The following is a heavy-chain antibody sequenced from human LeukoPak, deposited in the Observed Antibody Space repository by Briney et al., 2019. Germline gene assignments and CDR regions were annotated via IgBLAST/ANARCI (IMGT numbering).Heavy chain of an antibody. V-gene: IGHV4-34*01. CDR1: GGSVSGSY. D-gene: IGHD3-16*01. CDR2: INHSGST. Sequence: SETLSLTCAVYGGSVSGSYWSWIRQPPGKGLEWIGDINHSGSTNYNPSLRSRVTISVDTFKNQLSLNLSSVTAADTAVYYCALGGGRDFDYWGQGTLVTVSP. J-gene: IGHJ4*02. CDR3: ALGGGRDFDY.